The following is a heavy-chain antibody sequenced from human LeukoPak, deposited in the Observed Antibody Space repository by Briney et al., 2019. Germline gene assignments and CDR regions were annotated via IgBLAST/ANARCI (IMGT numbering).Heavy chain of an antibody. J-gene: IGHJ4*02. CDR1: GGSISSYY. CDR2: IYYSGST. V-gene: IGHV4-59*01. D-gene: IGHD3-3*01. Sequence: SETLPLTCTVSGGSISSYYWSWIRQPPGKGLEWIGYIYYSGSTNYNPSLKSRVTISVDTSKNQFSLKLSSVTAADTAVYYCARVNYDFWSGYYWTYYFDYWGQGTLVTVSS. CDR3: ARVNYDFWSGYYWTYYFDY.